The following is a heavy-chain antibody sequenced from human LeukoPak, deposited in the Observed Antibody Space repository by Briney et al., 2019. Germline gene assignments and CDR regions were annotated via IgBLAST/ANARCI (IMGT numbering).Heavy chain of an antibody. Sequence: GGSLRLSCAASGFTFSSYGMNWVRQAPGKGLEWVSYISSSGSTIYYADSVKGRFTISRDNAKNSLYLQMNSLRAEDTAVYYCARDSGFGEVDYWGQGTLVTVSS. CDR1: GFTFSSYG. D-gene: IGHD3-10*01. CDR2: ISSSGSTI. V-gene: IGHV3-48*03. J-gene: IGHJ4*02. CDR3: ARDSGFGEVDY.